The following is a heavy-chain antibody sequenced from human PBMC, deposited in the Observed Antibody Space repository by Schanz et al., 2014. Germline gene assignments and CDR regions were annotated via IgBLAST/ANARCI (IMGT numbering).Heavy chain of an antibody. CDR1: GFSFSGFA. V-gene: IGHV3-30*04. CDR2: VSHDGFTK. Sequence: QVHLVESGGGVVQPGGSLRLSCVASGFSFSGFAVHWVRQAPGKGLEWVSIVSHDGFTKHYADSVRGRFTLSRDNSKNTVYLQMNSLRAEDTALYFCATDYSGGGCHIWGQGTMVTVSS. J-gene: IGHJ3*02. CDR3: ATDYSGGGCHI. D-gene: IGHD6-19*01.